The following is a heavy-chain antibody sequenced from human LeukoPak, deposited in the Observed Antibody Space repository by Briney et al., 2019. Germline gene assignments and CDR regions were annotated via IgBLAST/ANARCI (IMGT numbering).Heavy chain of an antibody. CDR2: INPNSGGT. D-gene: IGHD2-2*01. J-gene: IGHJ4*02. CDR1: GYTITGYY. Sequence: ASVKVSCKAAGYTITGYYMHWVRRAPGQGLEWMGWINPNSGGTSYAQKFQGRVTMTRDTSISTAYMELSRLRSDDTAVYYCARGRCSSRSCYLFDYWGQGTLVTVSS. CDR3: ARGRCSSRSCYLFDY. V-gene: IGHV1-2*02.